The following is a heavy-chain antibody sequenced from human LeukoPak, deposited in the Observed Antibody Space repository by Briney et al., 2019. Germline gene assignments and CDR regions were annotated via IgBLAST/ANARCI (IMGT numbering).Heavy chain of an antibody. CDR1: GFTFSSYG. D-gene: IGHD3-10*01. J-gene: IGHJ4*02. Sequence: GGSLRLSCAASGFTFSSYGMHWVRQAPGKGLEWVAVIWYDGSNKYYADSVKGRFTISRDNSKNTLYLQMNSLRAEDTAVYYCARDIVWFGARGPFDYWGQGTLVTVSS. V-gene: IGHV3-33*01. CDR2: IWYDGSNK. CDR3: ARDIVWFGARGPFDY.